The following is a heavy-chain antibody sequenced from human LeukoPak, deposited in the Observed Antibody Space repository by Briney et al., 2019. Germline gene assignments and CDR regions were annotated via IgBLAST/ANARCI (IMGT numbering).Heavy chain of an antibody. CDR3: ARDANFGYDAFDI. Sequence: GRSLTLSCAASGFTFSSYGMHWVRQAPGKGLEWVAVIWDDGSNKYYADSVKGRFTISRDNSKNTLYLQVNSLRAEDTAVYYCARDANFGYDAFDIWGQGTMVTVSS. D-gene: IGHD3-10*01. V-gene: IGHV3-33*01. J-gene: IGHJ3*02. CDR1: GFTFSSYG. CDR2: IWDDGSNK.